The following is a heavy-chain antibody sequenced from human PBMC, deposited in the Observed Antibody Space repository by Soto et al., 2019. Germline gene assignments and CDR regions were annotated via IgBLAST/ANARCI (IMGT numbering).Heavy chain of an antibody. J-gene: IGHJ4*02. Sequence: QVQLVQSGAEVKKPGASVKVSCKASGYTFTSYGISWVRQAPGQGLEWMGWISAYNGNTNYAQKLQGRVTMTTDTSTSTAYMELRSLRSDDTAVYYCARDFVSYVGATEVGFYFDYWAREPWSPSPQ. CDR1: GYTFTSYG. CDR3: ARDFVSYVGATEVGFYFDY. CDR2: ISAYNGNT. D-gene: IGHD1-26*01. V-gene: IGHV1-18*01.